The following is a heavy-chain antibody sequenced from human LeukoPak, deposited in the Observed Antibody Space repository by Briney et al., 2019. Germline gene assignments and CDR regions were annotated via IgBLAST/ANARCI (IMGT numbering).Heavy chain of an antibody. V-gene: IGHV1-2*02. D-gene: IGHD4-23*01. CDR3: AKSSTMLTPRYFDY. CDR1: GYTFTGYY. CDR2: INPNSGGT. Sequence: ASVKVSCKASGYTFTGYYMHWVRQAPGQGLEWMGWINPNSGGTNYAQKFQGRVTMTRDTSISTAYMELSRLRAEDTAVYYCAKSSTMLTPRYFDYWGQGTLVTVSS. J-gene: IGHJ4*02.